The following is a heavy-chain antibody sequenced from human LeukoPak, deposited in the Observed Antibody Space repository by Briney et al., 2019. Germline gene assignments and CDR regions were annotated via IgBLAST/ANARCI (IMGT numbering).Heavy chain of an antibody. V-gene: IGHV1-69*13. CDR2: IIPIFGTA. D-gene: IGHD5-24*01. CDR3: ARGDVETATSAAIYYYYGMDV. J-gene: IGHJ6*02. CDR1: GGTFSSYA. Sequence: ASVKVSCKASGGTFSSYAISWVRQAPGQGLEWMGGIIPIFGTANYAQKFQRRVTTAADESTSTAYMELNSLRSEDTAVYYCARGDVETATSAAIYYYYGMDVWGQATTVTVSS.